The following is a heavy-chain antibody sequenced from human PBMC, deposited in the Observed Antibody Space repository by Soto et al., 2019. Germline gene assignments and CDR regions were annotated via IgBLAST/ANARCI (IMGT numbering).Heavy chain of an antibody. Sequence: ASVKVSCKASGYTFTSYGISWVRQAPGQGLEWMGWISAYNGNTNYAQKLQGRVTMTTDTSTSTAYMELRSLRSDDTDVYYCARDAADDDFWSGYWNYYGMDVWGQGTTVTVSS. V-gene: IGHV1-18*04. CDR3: ARDAADDDFWSGYWNYYGMDV. CDR1: GYTFTSYG. J-gene: IGHJ6*02. CDR2: ISAYNGNT. D-gene: IGHD3-3*01.